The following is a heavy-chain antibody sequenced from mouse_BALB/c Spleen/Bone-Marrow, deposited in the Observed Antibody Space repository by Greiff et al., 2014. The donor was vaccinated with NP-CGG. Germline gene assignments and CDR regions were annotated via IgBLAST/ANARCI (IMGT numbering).Heavy chain of an antibody. J-gene: IGHJ4*01. CDR2: VLPGSGSS. Sequence: QVQLQQPGAELMKPGASVKISCKATGYTFSNYWIEWIKQRPGHGLEWIGEVLPGSGSSNYNEKLKGKATFTADTSSNTAYMQLSSLTSEDSAVYYCARTADGYYYAMDYWGQGTSATVSS. D-gene: IGHD2-3*01. V-gene: IGHV1-9*01. CDR3: ARTADGYYYAMDY. CDR1: GYTFSNYW.